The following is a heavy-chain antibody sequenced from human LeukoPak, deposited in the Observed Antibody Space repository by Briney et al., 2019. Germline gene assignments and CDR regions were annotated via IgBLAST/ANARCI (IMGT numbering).Heavy chain of an antibody. D-gene: IGHD3-10*01. Sequence: SETLSLTCTVSGGSISNDHWSWIRQPPGKGLEWIGYIYYGGTTDYNPSLKSRVIISLDTSKNQISLKLSSVTAADTAVYYCATSGGWYRFEYWGQGTLVTVSS. V-gene: IGHV4-59*08. CDR1: GGSISNDH. CDR3: ATSGGWYRFEY. J-gene: IGHJ4*02. CDR2: IYYGGTT.